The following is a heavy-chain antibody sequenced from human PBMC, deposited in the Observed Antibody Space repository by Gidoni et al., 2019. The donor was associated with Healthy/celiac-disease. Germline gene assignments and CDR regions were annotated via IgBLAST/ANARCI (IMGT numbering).Heavy chain of an antibody. J-gene: IGHJ4*02. D-gene: IGHD4-17*01. CDR1: GFTFDDYA. CDR2: ISWNSGSI. Sequence: EVQLVESGGGLVKPGRSLRLSCEASGFTFDDYAMHWVRQAPWKGLGWVSGISWNSGSIGYADSVKGRFTISRDNAKNSLYLQMNSLRPEDTALYYWAKEGGGYGGHFDSWGQGTLVTVSS. CDR3: AKEGGGYGGHFDS. V-gene: IGHV3-9*01.